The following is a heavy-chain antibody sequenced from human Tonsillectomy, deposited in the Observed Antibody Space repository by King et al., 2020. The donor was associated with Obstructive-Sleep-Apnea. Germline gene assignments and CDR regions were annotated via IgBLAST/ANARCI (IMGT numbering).Heavy chain of an antibody. J-gene: IGHJ2*01. Sequence: TLKESGPTLVKPTQTLTLTCTFSGFSLSTSGVGGGWILQPPGKTLEWLALLFWNNDKRYTPSLKSRLTNTKDTSKNQVVLTMTNMDPVDTATYYCARIIAAAGPYWYFDLWGRGTLVTVSS. CDR2: LFWNNDK. D-gene: IGHD6-13*01. CDR1: GFSLSTSGVG. V-gene: IGHV2-5*01. CDR3: ARIIAAAGPYWYFDL.